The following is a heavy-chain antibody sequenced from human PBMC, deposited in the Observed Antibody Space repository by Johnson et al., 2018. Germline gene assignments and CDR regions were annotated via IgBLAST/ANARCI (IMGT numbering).Heavy chain of an antibody. V-gene: IGHV3-64*01. J-gene: IGHJ3*02. CDR1: GFTFSSYA. CDR2: ISSNGGST. D-gene: IGHD5-18*01. Sequence: VQLVQSGGGLVQPGGSLRLSCAASGFTFSSYAMHWVRQAPGKGLEYVSAISSNGGSTYYANYVKGRFTISRDNSKNTLYLQMGSLRAEDMAVYYCASGYSYGWGAFDIWGQGTMVTVSS. CDR3: ASGYSYGWGAFDI.